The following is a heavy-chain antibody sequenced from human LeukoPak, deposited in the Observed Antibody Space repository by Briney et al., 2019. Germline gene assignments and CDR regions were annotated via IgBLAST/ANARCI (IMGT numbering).Heavy chain of an antibody. CDR1: GFTFNKYW. Sequence: GGSLRLSCAASGFTFNKYWMHWVRQAPGKGLVWVSRSSSDGSSTVYADSVEGRFTISRDNAKTTLYLQMNSLRAEDTAVYYCARDGDSTVDFDYWGQGTLVTVSS. V-gene: IGHV3-74*01. D-gene: IGHD4-23*01. CDR2: SSSDGSST. J-gene: IGHJ4*02. CDR3: ARDGDSTVDFDY.